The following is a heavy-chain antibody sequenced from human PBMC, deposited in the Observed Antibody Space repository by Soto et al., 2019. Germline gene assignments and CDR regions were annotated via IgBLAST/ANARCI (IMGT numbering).Heavy chain of an antibody. Sequence: QVQLVQSGAEVKKPGASVKVSCKASGYTFTSYDINWVRQATGQGLEWMGWMNPNSGNTGYAQKFQGRVTMTRNTSISTAYMELSSLRSEDKAVYYCASKYSDGSYYYYDGMDVWGQGTTVTVSS. J-gene: IGHJ6*02. D-gene: IGHD5-18*01. CDR1: GYTFTSYD. CDR3: ASKYSDGSYYYYDGMDV. V-gene: IGHV1-8*01. CDR2: MNPNSGNT.